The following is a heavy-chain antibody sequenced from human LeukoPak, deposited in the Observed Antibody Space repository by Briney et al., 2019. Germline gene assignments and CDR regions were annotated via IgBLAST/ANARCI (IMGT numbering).Heavy chain of an antibody. Sequence: GGSLRLSCAASGFDFSGFYMHWVRQASGRGLEWVGLVRNKPNSYTTVYAASVKGRFTISRDDSKNTAYLQMNSLKAEDTAAYYCTRQECSGGSCSYVDYWGQGTLVTVSS. CDR2: VRNKPNSYTT. CDR3: TRQECSGGSCSYVDY. V-gene: IGHV3-73*01. J-gene: IGHJ4*02. D-gene: IGHD2-15*01. CDR1: GFDFSGFY.